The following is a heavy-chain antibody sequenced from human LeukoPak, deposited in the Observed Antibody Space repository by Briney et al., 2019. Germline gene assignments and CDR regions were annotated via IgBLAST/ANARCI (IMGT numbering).Heavy chain of an antibody. CDR2: IIPIFGTA. CDR3: ARAACSSISCYRARLSWFDP. Sequence: SVKVSCKASGGTFSSYAISWVRQAPGQGLEWMGGIIPIFGTANYAQKFQGRVTITTDESTSTAYMELSSLRSEDTAVYYCARAACSSISCYRARLSWFDPWGQGTLVTVSS. V-gene: IGHV1-69*05. J-gene: IGHJ5*02. D-gene: IGHD2-2*02. CDR1: GGTFSSYA.